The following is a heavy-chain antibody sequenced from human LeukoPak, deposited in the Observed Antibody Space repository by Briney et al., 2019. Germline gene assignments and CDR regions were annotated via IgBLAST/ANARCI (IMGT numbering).Heavy chain of an antibody. D-gene: IGHD6-13*01. CDR2: IEPAGSST. V-gene: IGHV3-7*03. J-gene: IGHJ3*02. CDR1: VFAYYPYW. Sequence: GGSVRLLCGASVFAYYPYWMTGLRQAPGKALKFVANIEPAGSSTNYADSVKGRFTISRDNSKNTLYLQMSSLRAEDTAVYYCAQDFGSSWHDAFDIWGQGTMVTVSS. CDR3: AQDFGSSWHDAFDI.